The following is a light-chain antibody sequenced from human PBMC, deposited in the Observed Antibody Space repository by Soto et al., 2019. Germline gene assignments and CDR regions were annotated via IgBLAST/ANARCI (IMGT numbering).Light chain of an antibody. J-gene: IGKJ4*01. CDR1: QSVSSY. Sequence: EIVLTHSPATLSLSPVERATLSCRAIQSVSSYLGWYQQKPGQAPRLLIYDASNRATGIPARFSGSGSGTDFTLTISSLEPEDFAVYYCQHRSNWPLTFGGGTKVDIK. V-gene: IGKV3-11*01. CDR3: QHRSNWPLT. CDR2: DAS.